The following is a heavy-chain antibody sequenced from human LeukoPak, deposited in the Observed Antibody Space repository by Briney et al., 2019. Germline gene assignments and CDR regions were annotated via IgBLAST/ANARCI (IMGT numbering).Heavy chain of an antibody. CDR3: ARAPFDTKGYYQAPIRYDA. Sequence: GGSLRLSCAASGFTFGNSSMSGLRQAPGNGLQWVSYISHSGGTIHYADSVKGRFTISRDNAKNSLYLQMDSLRAEDTAVYFCARAPFDTKGYYQAPIRYDAWGQGTLVTVSS. CDR1: GFTFGNSS. J-gene: IGHJ5*02. V-gene: IGHV3-11*01. CDR2: ISHSGGTI. D-gene: IGHD3-22*01.